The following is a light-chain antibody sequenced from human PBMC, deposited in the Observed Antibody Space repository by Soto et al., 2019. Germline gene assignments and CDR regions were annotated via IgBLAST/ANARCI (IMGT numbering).Light chain of an antibody. Sequence: DTQMTQSPSTLSGSVGDRFTITCRASQTISSWLAWYQQKPGKAPKLLIYDASSLESGVPSRFSGSGSGTEFTLTITRLEPADFALYYCQQYGYSPWTCGLGTKVDIK. J-gene: IGKJ1*01. CDR3: QQYGYSPWT. CDR2: DAS. CDR1: QTISSW. V-gene: IGKV1-5*01.